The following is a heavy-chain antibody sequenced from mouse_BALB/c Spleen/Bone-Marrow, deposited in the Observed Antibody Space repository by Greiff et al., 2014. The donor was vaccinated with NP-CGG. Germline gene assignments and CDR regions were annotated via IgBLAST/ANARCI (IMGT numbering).Heavy chain of an antibody. Sequence: QVQLQQPGAELARPGASVKLSCKASGYTFTSYWMQWVKQRPGQGLEWIGAIYPGDGDTRYTQKFKGKATSTADKSSSTAYMQLSSLASEDSAVYYCAREGWDEDYAMDYWGQGTSVTVSS. CDR1: GYTFTSYW. CDR3: AREGWDEDYAMDY. J-gene: IGHJ4*01. V-gene: IGHV1-87*01. CDR2: IYPGDGDT. D-gene: IGHD4-1*01.